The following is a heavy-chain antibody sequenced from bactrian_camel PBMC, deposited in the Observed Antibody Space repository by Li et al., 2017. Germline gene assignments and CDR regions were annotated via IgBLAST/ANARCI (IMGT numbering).Heavy chain of an antibody. CDR2: ISPDGSST. CDR1: GFTFSNYY. Sequence: VQLVESGGGLVQPGGSLRLTCATSGFTFSNYYMSWVRQLPGGSLEWVASISPDGSSTDYSDSVKGRFTISRDNAQNTVYLQMNSLKSEDTALYLCSTGSRITEASVQGQGTQVTVS. D-gene: IGHD1*01. J-gene: IGHJ4*01. V-gene: IGHV3S40*01.